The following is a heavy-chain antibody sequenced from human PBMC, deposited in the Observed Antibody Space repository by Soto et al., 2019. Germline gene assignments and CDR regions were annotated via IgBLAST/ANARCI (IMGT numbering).Heavy chain of an antibody. V-gene: IGHV1-18*04. CDR3: ARDSKWLIINGNWFDS. CDR2: ISGSNGAT. Sequence: QVQLVQSGAEVKKPGTSVKVSCKFSGYSFINYGMTWVRQAPGQGLEWMGWISGSNGATNYAQRFQGRVTLTTDTSTNIAYMELRSLRLDDTAVYYCARDSKWLIINGNWFDSWGQGTLVTVSS. J-gene: IGHJ5*01. CDR1: GYSFINYG. D-gene: IGHD5-12*01.